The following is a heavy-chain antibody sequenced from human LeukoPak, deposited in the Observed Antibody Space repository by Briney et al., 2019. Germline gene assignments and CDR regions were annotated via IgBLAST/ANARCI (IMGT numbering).Heavy chain of an antibody. CDR1: GFTFSSYS. Sequence: PGGSLRLSCAASGFTFSSYSMSWVRQAPGKGLEWVSSISASPFSTYYADSVKGRFTISRDNSKNTLYLQMNTLRAEDTAVYYCARAEICGQGTLVTVSS. CDR3: ARAEI. CDR2: ISASPFST. J-gene: IGHJ4*02. V-gene: IGHV3-23*01.